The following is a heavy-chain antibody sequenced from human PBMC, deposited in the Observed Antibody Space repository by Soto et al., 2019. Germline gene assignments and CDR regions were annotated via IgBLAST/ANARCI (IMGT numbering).Heavy chain of an antibody. Sequence: SETLSLTCAVYGGSFSGYYWSWIRQPPGKGLEWIGEINHSGSTNYNPSLKSRVTISVDTSKNQFSLKLSSVTAADTAVYYCARGSPLGVLMVYAHDYGGQGTLVTVSS. J-gene: IGHJ4*02. CDR2: INHSGST. CDR1: GGSFSGYY. D-gene: IGHD2-8*01. V-gene: IGHV4-34*01. CDR3: ARGSPLGVLMVYAHDY.